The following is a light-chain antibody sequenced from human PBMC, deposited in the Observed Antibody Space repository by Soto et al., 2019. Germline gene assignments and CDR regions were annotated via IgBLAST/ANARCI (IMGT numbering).Light chain of an antibody. J-gene: IGLJ3*02. CDR3: AAWDDSLTGPV. CDR2: NNN. CDR1: HSNLGRNT. V-gene: IGLV1-44*01. Sequence: QAVLTQPPSASGTPGQRVTISCSGGHSNLGRNTVNWYQQLPGTAPKLLIYNNNERPSGVPDRFSGSKSGTSASLAISGLQSEDEADYSCAAWDDSLTGPVFGGGTKVTVL.